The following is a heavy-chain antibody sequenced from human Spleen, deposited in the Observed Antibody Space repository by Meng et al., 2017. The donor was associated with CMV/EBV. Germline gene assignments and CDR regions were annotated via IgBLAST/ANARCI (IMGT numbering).Heavy chain of an antibody. J-gene: IGHJ3*02. CDR3: ARAKDIVVRAFDI. Sequence: LSLTCAASGFTFSNYGIHWVRQAPGKGLEWVAFIAFEGSNKHYADSVKGRFTISRDNSKNTLYLQMNSLRAEDTAVYYCARAKDIVVRAFDIWGQGTMVTVSS. D-gene: IGHD2-2*01. CDR1: GFTFSNYG. V-gene: IGHV3-30*02. CDR2: IAFEGSNK.